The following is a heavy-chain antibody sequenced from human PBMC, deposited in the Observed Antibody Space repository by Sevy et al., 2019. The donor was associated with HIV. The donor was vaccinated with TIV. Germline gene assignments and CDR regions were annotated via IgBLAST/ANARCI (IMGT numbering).Heavy chain of an antibody. CDR3: TTSPLVQGVP. V-gene: IGHV3-15*01. CDR2: IKSKIDGGTT. CDR1: EFTFNNAW. D-gene: IGHD3-10*01. J-gene: IGHJ5*02. Sequence: GGSLRLSCAASEFTFNNAWMSWVRQAPEKGLEWVGHIKSKIDGGTTDYAAPVQGRFTISRDDSENTLYLQMNSLKTEDTAVYFCTTSPLVQGVPWGQGTQVTVSS.